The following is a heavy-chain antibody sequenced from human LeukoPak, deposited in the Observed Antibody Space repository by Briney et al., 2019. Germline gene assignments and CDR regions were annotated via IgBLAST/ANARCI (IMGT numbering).Heavy chain of an antibody. J-gene: IGHJ4*02. CDR1: GFTFSSYS. CDR3: ARVKGYGDDDY. D-gene: IGHD4-17*01. CDR2: ISSSSSYI. V-gene: IGHV3-21*01. Sequence: GGPLRLSCAASGFTFSSYSMNWVRQAPGKGLEWVSSISSSSSYIYYADSVKGRFTIPRDNAKNSLYLQMNSLRAEDTAVYYCARVKGYGDDDYWGQGTLVTVSS.